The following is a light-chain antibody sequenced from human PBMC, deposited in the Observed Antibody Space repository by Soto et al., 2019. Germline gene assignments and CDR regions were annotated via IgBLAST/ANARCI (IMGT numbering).Light chain of an antibody. CDR2: GVS. Sequence: DIQMTQSPSSVSASVGDRVTITCRASQGVNRWLAWYQQRPREAPKLLIYGVSNLQSGVPSRFSGSASGSDFTLTISSLQTEDSATYYCQQGISFPLSFGGGTKVEIK. J-gene: IGKJ4*01. V-gene: IGKV1-12*01. CDR1: QGVNRW. CDR3: QQGISFPLS.